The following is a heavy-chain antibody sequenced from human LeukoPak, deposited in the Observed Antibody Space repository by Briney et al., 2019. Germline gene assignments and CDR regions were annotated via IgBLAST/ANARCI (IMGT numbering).Heavy chain of an antibody. D-gene: IGHD3-9*01. CDR3: ARDYDILTGYENWFDP. J-gene: IGHJ5*02. V-gene: IGHV4-39*02. Sequence: SSETLSLTCTVSGGSIFSSNSYWGWIRQPPGKGLEWIGSIYYSGNTYYNASLKSRVTISVDTSKNQFSLKPNSVTAADTAVYYCARDYDILTGYENWFDPWGQGTLVTVSS. CDR1: GGSIFSSNSY. CDR2: IYYSGNT.